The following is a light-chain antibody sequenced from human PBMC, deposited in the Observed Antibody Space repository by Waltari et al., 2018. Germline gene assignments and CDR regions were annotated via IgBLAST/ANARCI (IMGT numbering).Light chain of an antibody. CDR3: ASYARGDRLI. CDR2: EVR. J-gene: IGLJ2*01. Sequence: QSALSQPASVSGSPGQSITISCTGTSNDVGSYNLVSAYQHHPDKAPKPIIYEVRRRPSGVSDRFSGSRSGNTASLTISGFQTEDEADYYCASYARGDRLIFGGGTKVTVL. CDR1: SNDVGSYNL. V-gene: IGLV2-23*02.